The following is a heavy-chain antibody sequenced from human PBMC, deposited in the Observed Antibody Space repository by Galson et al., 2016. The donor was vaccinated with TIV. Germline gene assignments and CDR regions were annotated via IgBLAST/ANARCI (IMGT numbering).Heavy chain of an antibody. Sequence: SVKVSCKASGVTFSYFAFSWVRQAPGQGLEWMGGIVPMFGTTNYAQKFQGRVTISADESTTTAYLELSSLRSEDTAVYYCARGRGINDSSGYFLFEHWGQGPLVTVSS. CDR1: GVTFSYFA. J-gene: IGHJ1*01. D-gene: IGHD3-22*01. V-gene: IGHV1-69*13. CDR3: ARGRGINDSSGYFLFEH. CDR2: IVPMFGTT.